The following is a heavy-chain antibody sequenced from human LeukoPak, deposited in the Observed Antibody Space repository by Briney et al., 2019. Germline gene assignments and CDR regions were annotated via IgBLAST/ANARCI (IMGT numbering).Heavy chain of an antibody. V-gene: IGHV4-34*01. CDR2: INHSGST. CDR1: GGAFSGYY. J-gene: IGHJ3*02. Sequence: SSETLSLTCAVYGGAFSGYYWSWIRQPPGKGQEWIGEINHSGSTNYNPSLKSRVTISVDTSKNQFSLKLSSVTAADTAVYYCARCIVRQITMVRGVPGRAFDIWGQGTMVTV. CDR3: ARCIVRQITMVRGVPGRAFDI. D-gene: IGHD3-10*01.